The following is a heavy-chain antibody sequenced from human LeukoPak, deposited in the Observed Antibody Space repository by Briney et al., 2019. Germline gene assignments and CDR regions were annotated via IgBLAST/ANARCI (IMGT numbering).Heavy chain of an antibody. Sequence: GVALQISCQGSGYGFTTYWIGWVRPVPGKGLGWMGIIYSGDSDTRYSPSFQGQVTMSADKSISTAYLQWSSLKPSDTAMYYCARLALSGDSSSPHFDYWGQGTLVTASS. CDR2: IYSGDSDT. CDR3: ARLALSGDSSSPHFDY. J-gene: IGHJ4*02. V-gene: IGHV5-51*01. D-gene: IGHD3-22*01. CDR1: GYGFTTYW.